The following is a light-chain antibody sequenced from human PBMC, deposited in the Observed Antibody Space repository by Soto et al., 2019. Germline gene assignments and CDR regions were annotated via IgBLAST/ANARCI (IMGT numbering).Light chain of an antibody. CDR3: QHYNSYPWT. CDR1: QSITTW. Sequence: DIQMTQSPSTLSASVGDRVTITCRASQSITTWLAWYQQKPGKAPKLLIYKASSLESGVPSRFSGSGSGTEFTLTISSLQPDDFAPYYCQHYNSYPWTFGQGTKVEIK. J-gene: IGKJ1*01. V-gene: IGKV1-5*03. CDR2: KAS.